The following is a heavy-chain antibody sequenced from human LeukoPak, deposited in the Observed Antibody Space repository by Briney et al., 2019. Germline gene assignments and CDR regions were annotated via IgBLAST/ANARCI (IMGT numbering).Heavy chain of an antibody. J-gene: IGHJ3*02. D-gene: IGHD4-11*01. CDR1: GGSISSSNW. Sequence: SETLSLTCAVSGGSISSSNWWSWVRQPPGKGLEWIGEIYHSGSTNYNPSLKSRVTISVDKSKNQFSLKLSSVTAADTAVYYCARAPTAAKVDYTSDDAFDIWGQGTMVTVSS. CDR3: ARAPTAAKVDYTSDDAFDI. CDR2: IYHSGST. V-gene: IGHV4-4*02.